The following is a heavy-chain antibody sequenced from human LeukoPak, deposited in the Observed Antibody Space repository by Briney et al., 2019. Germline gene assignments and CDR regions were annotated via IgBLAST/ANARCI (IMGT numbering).Heavy chain of an antibody. CDR2: IYYSGST. CDR3: ARGQTYYDFCSGHTLNYFDY. CDR1: GDSISSSSYY. V-gene: IGHV4-39*07. Sequence: SETLSLTCTVSGDSISSSSYYWGWIRQPPGKGLEWIGYIYYSGSTYYNPSLKSRVTISVDTSKNQFSLKLSSVAAADTAVYYCARGQTYYDFCSGHTLNYFDYWCQGTLVTVSS. D-gene: IGHD3-3*01. J-gene: IGHJ4*02.